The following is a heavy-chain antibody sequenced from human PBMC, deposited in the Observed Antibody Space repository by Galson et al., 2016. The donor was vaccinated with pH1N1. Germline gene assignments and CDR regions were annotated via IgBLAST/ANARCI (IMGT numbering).Heavy chain of an antibody. Sequence: SLRLSCAASGFTFDTYAMHWVRQAPGKGLEWVSSISLSGSYIYYADSVKGRFTISRDNAKNSLYLHMSSLTAEDTAVYYCLRDPARPRAYYFDFWGQGALVTVSS. CDR2: ISLSGSYI. J-gene: IGHJ4*02. D-gene: IGHD6-6*01. CDR1: GFTFDTYA. CDR3: LRDPARPRAYYFDF. V-gene: IGHV3-21*06.